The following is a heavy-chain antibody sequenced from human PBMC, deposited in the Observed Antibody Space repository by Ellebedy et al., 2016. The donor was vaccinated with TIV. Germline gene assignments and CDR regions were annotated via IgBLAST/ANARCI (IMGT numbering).Heavy chain of an antibody. CDR3: ATGYSYDYWYFDL. CDR1: GGTFSSYA. Sequence: AASVKVSCKASGGTFSSYAISWVRQAPGQGLEWMGRNIPILGIANYAQNFQGRVTITADKSTSTDYMELSRLRSEDTAVYYCATGYSYDYWYFDLWGRGTLVTVSS. J-gene: IGHJ2*01. D-gene: IGHD5-18*01. V-gene: IGHV1-69*04. CDR2: NIPILGIA.